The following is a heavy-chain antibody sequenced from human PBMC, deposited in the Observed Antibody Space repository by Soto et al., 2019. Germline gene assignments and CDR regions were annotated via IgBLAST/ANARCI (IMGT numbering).Heavy chain of an antibody. CDR3: APRPPGGPYRRVFDY. V-gene: IGHV4-59*03. J-gene: IGHJ4*02. CDR1: GGSISTYY. CDR2: VYHSGTT. D-gene: IGHD3-10*01. Sequence: SETLPLTCTVSGGSISTYYWPWIRQTPGKGPEWIGDVYHSGTTTYNPSLASRVTMSLDTSKTQFSLKLSAVTTADTAVYYCAPRPPGGPYRRVFDYWSQGTLVTVSP.